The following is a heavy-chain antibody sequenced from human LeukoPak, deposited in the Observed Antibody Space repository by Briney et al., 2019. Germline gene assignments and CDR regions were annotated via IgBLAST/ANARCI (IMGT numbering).Heavy chain of an antibody. CDR3: ARDSYSGSYSDYYYYYMDV. Sequence: GGSLRLSCAASAFSFSNYNMNWVRQAPGKGLEWVSSITNSGSYIYYADSVKGRFTFSRDNAKNSLYLQLNSLRAEDTAVYYCARDSYSGSYSDYYYYYMDVWGKGTTVTVSS. V-gene: IGHV3-21*01. D-gene: IGHD1-26*01. CDR1: AFSFSNYN. J-gene: IGHJ6*03. CDR2: ITNSGSYI.